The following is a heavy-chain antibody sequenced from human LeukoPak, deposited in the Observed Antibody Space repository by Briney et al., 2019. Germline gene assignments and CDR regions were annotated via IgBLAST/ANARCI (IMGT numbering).Heavy chain of an antibody. J-gene: IGHJ4*02. CDR3: AKVRHIVVVPAQDLYCTNGVCYTGDY. CDR1: GFTFSSYG. Sequence: GGSLRLSRAASGFTFSSYGMHWVRQAPGKGLEWVAVISYDGSNKYYADSVKGRFTISRDNSKNTLYLQMNSLRAEDTAVYYCAKVRHIVVVPAQDLYCTNGVCYTGDYWGQGTLVTVSS. V-gene: IGHV3-30*18. D-gene: IGHD2-8*01. CDR2: ISYDGSNK.